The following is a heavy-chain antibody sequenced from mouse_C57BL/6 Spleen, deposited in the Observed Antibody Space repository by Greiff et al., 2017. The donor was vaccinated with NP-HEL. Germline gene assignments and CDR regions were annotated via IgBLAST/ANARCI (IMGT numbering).Heavy chain of an antibody. Sequence: QVQLQQPGAELVRPGSSVKLSCKASGYTFTSYWMDWVKQRPGQGLEWIGNIYPYDSETHYNQKFKDKATLTVDKSSSTAYMQLSSLTSEDAAVYYCARDGYYAMDYWGQGTSVTVSS. CDR1: GYTFTSYW. D-gene: IGHD2-3*01. CDR3: ARDGYYAMDY. J-gene: IGHJ4*01. CDR2: IYPYDSET. V-gene: IGHV1-61*01.